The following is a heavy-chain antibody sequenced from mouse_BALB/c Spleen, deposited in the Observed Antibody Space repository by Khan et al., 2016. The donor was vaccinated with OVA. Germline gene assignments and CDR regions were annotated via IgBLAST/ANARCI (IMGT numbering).Heavy chain of an antibody. J-gene: IGHJ3*01. CDR1: GFTFSSFA. Sequence: EVELVESGGGLVKPGGSLKLSCAASGFTFSSFAMSWVRQTPEKRLEWVATINSDGTYTYYPDSVKGRFTISRDNATNTLYLQLNSLRSEDSAMDYCARHIFGPFAYWGQGALVTDSA. CDR2: INSDGTYT. V-gene: IGHV5-9-3*01. CDR3: ARHIFGPFAY.